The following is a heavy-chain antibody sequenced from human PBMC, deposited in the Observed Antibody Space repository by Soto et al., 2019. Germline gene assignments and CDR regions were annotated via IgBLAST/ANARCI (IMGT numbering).Heavy chain of an antibody. D-gene: IGHD1-26*01. Sequence: ASVKVSCKASGYTFTSYGISWVRQAPGQGLEWMGWISAYNGNTNYAQKLQGRVTMTTDTSTSTAYMELRSLRSDDTAVYYCARLVDDSGSYGTNFDNWGQGTVVTVSS. CDR2: ISAYNGNT. V-gene: IGHV1-18*01. CDR3: ARLVDDSGSYGTNFDN. CDR1: GYTFTSYG. J-gene: IGHJ4*02.